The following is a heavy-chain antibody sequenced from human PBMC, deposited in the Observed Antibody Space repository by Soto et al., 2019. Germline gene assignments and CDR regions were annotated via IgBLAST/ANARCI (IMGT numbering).Heavy chain of an antibody. V-gene: IGHV4-61*01. D-gene: IGHD3-22*01. CDR3: ARDFYDSSGYPYYYYYGMDV. CDR2: IYYSGST. Sequence: QVQLQESGPGLVKPSETLSLTCTVSGGSVSSGSYYWSWIRQPPGKGLEWLGYIYYSGSTNYNPSLKSRVTISVDTSKTQCSLKLSSVNAADTAVYYCARDFYDSSGYPYYYYYGMDVWGQGTTVTVSS. CDR1: GGSVSSGSYY. J-gene: IGHJ6*02.